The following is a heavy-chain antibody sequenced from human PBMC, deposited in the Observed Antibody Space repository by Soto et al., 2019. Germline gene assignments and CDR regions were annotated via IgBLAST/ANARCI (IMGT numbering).Heavy chain of an antibody. CDR1: GDSVSTYD. CDR2: IHSSWSP. D-gene: IGHD4-17*01. J-gene: IGHJ4*02. Sequence: SETLSLTCTASGDSVSTYDWNWIRQPAGKGLEWIGRIHSSWSPNYNPSLKSRVIMSVDTSTNQFSLKLNLTSVTAADTAVYYCASRPAYGDYDNFDTWGQGTLVTVSS. CDR3: ASRPAYGDYDNFDT. V-gene: IGHV4-4*07.